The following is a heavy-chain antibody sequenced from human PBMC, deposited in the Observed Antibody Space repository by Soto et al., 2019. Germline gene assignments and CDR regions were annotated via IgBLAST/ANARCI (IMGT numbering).Heavy chain of an antibody. D-gene: IGHD6-19*01. J-gene: IGHJ4*02. CDR2: ISYDGFNQ. V-gene: IGHV3-30-3*01. CDR3: ERETNRSGRYRFDY. Sequence: GGSLRLSCAASGFTFSSYAMHWVRQAPGKGPEWVANISYDGFNQYYADSVKGRFTISRDNAKNTVYLQMNSLRAEDTAVYYCERETNRSGRYRFDYWGQGTLVTVSS. CDR1: GFTFSSYA.